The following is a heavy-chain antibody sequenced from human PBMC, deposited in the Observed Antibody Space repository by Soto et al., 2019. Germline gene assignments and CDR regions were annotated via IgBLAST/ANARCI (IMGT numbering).Heavy chain of an antibody. CDR2: IYYSGST. CDR1: GGSISSYY. J-gene: IGHJ4*02. Sequence: PSETLSLTCTVSGGSISSYYWSWIRQPPGKGLEWIGYIYYSGSTNYNPSLKSRVTISVDTSKNQFSLKLSSVTAADTAVYYCARHGDIVASYYFDYWGQGTLVTVSS. D-gene: IGHD5-12*01. CDR3: ARHGDIVASYYFDY. V-gene: IGHV4-59*08.